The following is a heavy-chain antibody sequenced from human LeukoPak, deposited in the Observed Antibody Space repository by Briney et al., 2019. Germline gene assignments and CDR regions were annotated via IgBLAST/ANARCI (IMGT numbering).Heavy chain of an antibody. D-gene: IGHD6-13*01. CDR1: XYXFTXYW. CDR3: ARLSTIAVADPGDY. CDR2: IYPGDSDT. J-gene: IGHJ4*02. Sequence: GESXKXXCXXSXYXFTXYWIGWVRQMPGKGLEWMXIIYPGDSDTRYSPSFQGQVTISAVKSISTAYLQWSSLKASDTAMYYCARLSTIAVADPGDYWGLGTLVTVSS. V-gene: IGHV5-51*01.